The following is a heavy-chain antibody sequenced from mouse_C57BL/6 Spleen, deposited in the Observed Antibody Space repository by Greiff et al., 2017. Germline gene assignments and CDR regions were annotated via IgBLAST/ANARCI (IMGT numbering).Heavy chain of an antibody. D-gene: IGHD2-4*01. CDR2: IYPGDGDT. CDR3: AREDYLAWFAY. Sequence: VQLQQSGPELVKPGASVKISCKASGYAFSSSWMNWVKQRPGKGLEWIGRIYPGDGDTNYNGKFKGKATLTADKSSSTAYMQLSSLTSEDSAVYFCAREDYLAWFAYWGQGTLVTVSA. CDR1: GYAFSSSW. J-gene: IGHJ3*01. V-gene: IGHV1-82*01.